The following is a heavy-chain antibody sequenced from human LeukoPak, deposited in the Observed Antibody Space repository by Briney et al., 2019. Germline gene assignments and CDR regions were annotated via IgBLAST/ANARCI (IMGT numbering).Heavy chain of an antibody. CDR3: AKDFWFAVYYFDY. V-gene: IGHV3-23*01. J-gene: IGHJ4*02. D-gene: IGHD3-10*01. CDR1: GFTFSSYD. Sequence: PGGSLRLSCAASGFTFSSYDMSWVRQAPGKGLEWVSGISGSGSSTYYADSVKGRFTISRDNSKSTLYLQMNSLRAEDTAVYYCAKDFWFAVYYFDYWGQGTLVTVSS. CDR2: ISGSGSST.